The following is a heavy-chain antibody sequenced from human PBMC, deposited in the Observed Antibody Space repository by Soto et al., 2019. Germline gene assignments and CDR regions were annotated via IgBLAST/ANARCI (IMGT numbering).Heavy chain of an antibody. CDR2: IYDSGTT. V-gene: IGHV4-31*03. J-gene: IGHJ4*02. CDR3: ERELDY. Sequence: QVHLQESGPGLVKPSQTLSLTCTVSGDSIPGGYYWSWIRQNRGKGLEWIGYIYDSGTTYYNQALKSRVIMSVDTSKNQFSMKLTSVTSADTDVYYCERELDYWGQGALVTVSS. CDR1: GDSIPGGYY.